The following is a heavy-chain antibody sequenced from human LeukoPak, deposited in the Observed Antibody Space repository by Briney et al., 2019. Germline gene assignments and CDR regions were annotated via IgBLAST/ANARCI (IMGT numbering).Heavy chain of an antibody. CDR2: ISAYNGNT. CDR1: GYTFTTYG. CDR3: ARDPQQLVGATGGGFQY. Sequence: GASVTVSCKASGYTFTTYGITWVRQAPGQGLEWMGWISAYNGNTNYAQKLQGRVTMTTDTSTSAAYMELRSLRSDGTAVYYCARDPQQLVGATGGGFQYWGQGTLVTVSS. D-gene: IGHD1-26*01. V-gene: IGHV1-18*01. J-gene: IGHJ4*02.